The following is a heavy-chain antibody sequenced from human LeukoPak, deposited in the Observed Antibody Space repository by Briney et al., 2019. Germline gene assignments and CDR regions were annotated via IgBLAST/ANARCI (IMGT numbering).Heavy chain of an antibody. V-gene: IGHV4-34*01. CDR1: GFTFSSYA. CDR3: ARPRGLHGMFMDV. D-gene: IGHD4-17*01. CDR2: INHSGST. Sequence: LRLSCAASGFTFSSYAMHWVRQAPGKGLEWIGEINHSGSTNYNPSLKSRVTISVDTSKYQFSLKLSSVTAADTAVYYCARPRGLHGMFMDVWGQGTTVTVSS. J-gene: IGHJ6*02.